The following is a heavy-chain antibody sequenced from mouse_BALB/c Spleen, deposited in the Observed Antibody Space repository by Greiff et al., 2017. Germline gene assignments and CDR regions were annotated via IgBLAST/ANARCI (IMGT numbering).Heavy chain of an antibody. Sequence: EVKLMESGGGLVQPGGSMKLSCVASGFTFSSYWMSWVRQSPEKGLEWVAEIRLKSDNYATHYAESVKGKFTISRDDSKSRLYLQMDSLKAEDPGIYYCTSYYGNYGYWYFDVWGAGTTVTVSS. J-gene: IGHJ1*01. V-gene: IGHV6-6*02. CDR2: IRLKSDNYAT. CDR1: GFTFSSYW. CDR3: TSYYGNYGYWYFDV. D-gene: IGHD2-10*01.